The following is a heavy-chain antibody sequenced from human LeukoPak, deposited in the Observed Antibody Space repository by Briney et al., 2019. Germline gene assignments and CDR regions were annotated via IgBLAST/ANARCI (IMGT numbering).Heavy chain of an antibody. D-gene: IGHD4-17*01. CDR2: INHSGSA. CDR1: GGSFSGYY. Sequence: PPETLSLTCAVSGGSFSGYYWTWIRQPPGEGLEWIGEINHSGSANYNPSLKSRVTISLDTSKNQFSLKLSSVTAADTAVYYCARGQGTVTTHWGQGTLVTVSS. J-gene: IGHJ4*02. V-gene: IGHV4-34*01. CDR3: ARGQGTVTTH.